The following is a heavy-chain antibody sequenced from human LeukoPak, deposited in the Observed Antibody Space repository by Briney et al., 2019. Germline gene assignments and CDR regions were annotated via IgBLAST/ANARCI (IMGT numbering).Heavy chain of an antibody. CDR3: ARTSRLTMVRGVGRPFDY. D-gene: IGHD3-10*01. Sequence: SQTLSLTCTVSGVSISSGGYYWSWIRQHPGKGLEWIGYIYYSGSTYYNPSLKSRVTISVDTSKNQFSLKLSSVTAADTAVYYCARTSRLTMVRGVGRPFDYWGQGTLVTVSS. V-gene: IGHV4-31*03. CDR2: IYYSGST. J-gene: IGHJ4*02. CDR1: GVSISSGGYY.